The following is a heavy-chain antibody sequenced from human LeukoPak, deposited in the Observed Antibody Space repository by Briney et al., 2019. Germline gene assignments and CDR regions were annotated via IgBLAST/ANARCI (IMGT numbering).Heavy chain of an antibody. CDR3: ARVGNDYVWGSYRFAPHAFDI. V-gene: IGHV3-74*01. CDR2: INSDGSST. D-gene: IGHD3-16*02. Sequence: GGSLRLSCAASGFTFSSYWMHWVRQAPGKGLVWVSRINSDGSSTSYADSVKGRFTISRDNAKNTLYLQMNSLRAEGTALYYCARVGNDYVWGSYRFAPHAFDIWGQGTMVTVSS. J-gene: IGHJ3*02. CDR1: GFTFSSYW.